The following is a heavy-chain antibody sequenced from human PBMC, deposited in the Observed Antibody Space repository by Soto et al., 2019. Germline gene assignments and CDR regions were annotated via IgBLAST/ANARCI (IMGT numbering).Heavy chain of an antibody. CDR3: ARDMTRTVVPYFDF. V-gene: IGHV1-69*06. CDR1: GGTFSNYV. D-gene: IGHD4-17*01. Sequence: SVKVSCKASGGTFSNYVVNWVGQAPGQGLEWMGRIIPISGAANYAKKFQGRVTITADKSTSTSHMELSSLRSEDTAVYYCARDMTRTVVPYFDFWGQGTMVTVSS. J-gene: IGHJ4*02. CDR2: IIPISGAA.